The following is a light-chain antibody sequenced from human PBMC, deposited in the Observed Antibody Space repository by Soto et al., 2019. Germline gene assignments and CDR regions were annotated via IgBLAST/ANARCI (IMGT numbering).Light chain of an antibody. V-gene: IGKV3-20*01. J-gene: IGKJ1*01. CDR1: QSISSNY. CDR2: GAS. CDR3: QQYSSAPRT. Sequence: NVLTQSPGPLSLSQGEGATLSFRALQSISSNYLAWYHQKPGQAPRLLIYGASSRATDIPDRCRCSGSGRDFVLSIRRLEPEDFGMYYCQQYSSAPRTFGQGPNVEIK.